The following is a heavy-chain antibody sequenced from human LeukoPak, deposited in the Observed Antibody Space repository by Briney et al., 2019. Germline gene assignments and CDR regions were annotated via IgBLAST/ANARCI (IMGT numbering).Heavy chain of an antibody. J-gene: IGHJ3*02. V-gene: IGHV3-15*01. D-gene: IGHD4-17*01. CDR2: IKSKTDGGTT. Sequence: GGSLRLSCAASGFTFSNAWMSWVRQAPGKGLEWVGRIKSKTDGGTTDYAAPVKGRFTISRDDSKNTLYLQMNSLKTEDTAVYYCTTDPPYGDYSTDAFDIWGQGTMVTVSS. CDR3: TTDPPYGDYSTDAFDI. CDR1: GFTFSNAW.